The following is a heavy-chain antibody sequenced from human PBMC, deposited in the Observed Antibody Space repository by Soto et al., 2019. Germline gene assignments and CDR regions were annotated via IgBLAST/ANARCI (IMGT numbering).Heavy chain of an antibody. V-gene: IGHV1-69*12. J-gene: IGHJ2*01. Sequence: QVQLVQSGAEVKKPGSSVTVSCKASGGTFSSYTISWVRQAPGQGLEWMGGITPIFGTANYAQKFQGRATITADESTRTAYMELSSMRSEDTAVYYCGRGIHMWLLLWSFDLWGGGTLVTVSS. D-gene: IGHD5-12*01. CDR2: ITPIFGTA. CDR3: GRGIHMWLLLWSFDL. CDR1: GGTFSSYT.